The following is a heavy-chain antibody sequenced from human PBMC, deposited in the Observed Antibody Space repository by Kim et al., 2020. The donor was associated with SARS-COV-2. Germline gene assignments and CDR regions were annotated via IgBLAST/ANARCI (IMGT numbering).Heavy chain of an antibody. V-gene: IGHV3-43*02. CDR3: AKDIRNRLGRGVISYYYYYGMDV. J-gene: IGHJ6*02. D-gene: IGHD3-10*01. CDR1: GFTFDDYA. CDR2: ISGDGGST. Sequence: GGSLRLSCAASGFTFDDYAMHWVRQAPGKGLEWVSLISGDGGSTYYADSVKGRFTISRDNSKNSLYLQMNSLRTEDTALYYCAKDIRNRLGRGVISYYYYYGMDVWGQGTTVTVSS.